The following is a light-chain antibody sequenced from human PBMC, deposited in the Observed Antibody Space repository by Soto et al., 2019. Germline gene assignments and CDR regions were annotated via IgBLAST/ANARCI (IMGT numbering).Light chain of an antibody. Sequence: DIQMTQSPSSLSASVGDRVTITCRASQSIRNDLGWFQQKAGKAPRRLIYGASSLQSGVPSSFSGSGSGTEFTLTISNLQPEDFATYYCLQYSSFPFTFGGGTRVEIK. J-gene: IGKJ4*01. V-gene: IGKV1-17*02. CDR2: GAS. CDR1: QSIRND. CDR3: LQYSSFPFT.